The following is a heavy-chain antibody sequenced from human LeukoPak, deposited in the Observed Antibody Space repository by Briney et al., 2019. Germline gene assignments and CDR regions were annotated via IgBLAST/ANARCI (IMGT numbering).Heavy chain of an antibody. CDR1: GFTFSSFD. Sequence: PGGSLRLFCAPSGFTFSSFDMHWVRQHADKRLEWVAFIQFDGSQKYYADSVRGRLPVSRYNSRNMLYLQLDSLRDDDTAVYFCARRLPDSGSYSPDYWGQGTLVTVSS. V-gene: IGHV3-30*02. D-gene: IGHD3-10*01. CDR2: IQFDGSQK. J-gene: IGHJ4*02. CDR3: ARRLPDSGSYSPDY.